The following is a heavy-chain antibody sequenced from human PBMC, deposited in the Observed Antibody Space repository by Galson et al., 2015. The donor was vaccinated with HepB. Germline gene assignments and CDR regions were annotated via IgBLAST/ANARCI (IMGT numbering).Heavy chain of an antibody. CDR3: ARGESDKDSEPPDD. CDR1: GLAFHNYA. CDR2: IWYDGSEK. V-gene: IGHV3-33*01. D-gene: IGHD1-26*01. Sequence: LRLSCAASGLAFHNYAMHWVRQAPGKGLEWMAVIWYDGSEKYYADSVKRRFTISRDNSKNVLFLDMNSLRVEDTAIYYCARGESDKDSEPPDDWGQGTLVTVSS. J-gene: IGHJ4*02.